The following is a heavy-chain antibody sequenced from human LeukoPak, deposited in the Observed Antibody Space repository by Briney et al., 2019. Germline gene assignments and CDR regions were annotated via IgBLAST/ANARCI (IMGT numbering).Heavy chain of an antibody. V-gene: IGHV3-48*03. Sequence: PGGSLRLSCAASGFTFSSYEMNWVRQAPGKGLEWISYISSSGSTIYYADSVKGRFTISRDNAKNSLYLQMNSLRAEDTAVYYCARELYGDYVGGYYYYYGMDVWGQGTTVTVSS. CDR2: ISSSGSTI. CDR3: ARELYGDYVGGYYYYYGMDV. J-gene: IGHJ6*02. CDR1: GFTFSSYE. D-gene: IGHD4-17*01.